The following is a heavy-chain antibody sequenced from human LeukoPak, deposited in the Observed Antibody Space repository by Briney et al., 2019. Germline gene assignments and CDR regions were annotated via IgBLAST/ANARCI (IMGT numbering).Heavy chain of an antibody. CDR3: ARDLSGYCSSTSCPGYYYGMDV. J-gene: IGHJ6*02. V-gene: IGHV1-18*01. D-gene: IGHD2-2*01. Sequence: ASVKVSCKASGYTFTNYGISWVRQAPGQGLEWMGYIIAYNGNTNYAQNFQGRVTMTTDTSTSTAYMELRSLRSDDTAVYYCARDLSGYCSSTSCPGYYYGMDVWGQGTTVTVPS. CDR2: IIAYNGNT. CDR1: GYTFTNYG.